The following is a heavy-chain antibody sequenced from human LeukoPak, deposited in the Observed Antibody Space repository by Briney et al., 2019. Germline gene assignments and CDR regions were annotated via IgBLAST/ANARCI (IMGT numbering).Heavy chain of an antibody. J-gene: IGHJ5*02. CDR1: GFSLSTSGVG. CDR3: AHSGSVLLWFGNWFDP. D-gene: IGHD3-10*01. Sequence: ESGHTLVKPTQTLTLTCTFSGFSLSTSGVGVGWIRQPPGKALEWLALIYWNDDKRYSPSLKSRLTITKDTSKNQVVLTMTNMDPVDTATYYCAHSGSVLLWFGNWFDPWGQGTLVTVSS. V-gene: IGHV2-5*01. CDR2: IYWNDDK.